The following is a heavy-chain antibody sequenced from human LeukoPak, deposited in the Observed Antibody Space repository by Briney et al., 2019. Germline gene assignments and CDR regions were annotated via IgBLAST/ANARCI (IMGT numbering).Heavy chain of an antibody. V-gene: IGHV4-34*01. CDR1: GGSFSGYY. J-gene: IGHJ4*02. Sequence: PSETLSLTCAVYGGSFSGYYWSWIRQPPGKGLEWTGEINHSGSTNYNPSLKSRVTISVDTSKNQFSLKLSSVTAADTAVYYCARGLGYSYGYGYWGQGTLVTVSS. D-gene: IGHD5-18*01. CDR3: ARGLGYSYGYGY. CDR2: INHSGST.